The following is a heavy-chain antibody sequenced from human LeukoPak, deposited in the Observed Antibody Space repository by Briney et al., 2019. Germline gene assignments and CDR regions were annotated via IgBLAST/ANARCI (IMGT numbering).Heavy chain of an antibody. J-gene: IGHJ5*02. CDR3: ARAHCGSIGCYSGFDP. CDR2: ISPNSGGT. V-gene: IGHV1-2*02. CDR1: GYTFTDYY. D-gene: IGHD2-2*02. Sequence: ASVKVSCKASGYTFTDYYIHWVRQAPGQGLEWMGWISPNSGGTNYAQKFQGRVTMTRDTSIDTAYMELSRLRSDDTAVYGRARAHCGSIGCYSGFDPWGQGTLVTVSS.